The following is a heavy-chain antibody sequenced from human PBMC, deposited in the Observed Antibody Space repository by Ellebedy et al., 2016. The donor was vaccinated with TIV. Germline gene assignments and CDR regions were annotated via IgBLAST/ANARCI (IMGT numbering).Heavy chain of an antibody. J-gene: IGHJ4*02. CDR2: IRTKPHNYAT. CDR3: AKGRKLIRSSSLDY. D-gene: IGHD3-22*01. V-gene: IGHV3-73*01. CDR1: GFTFSSYS. Sequence: GESLKISCSASGFTFSSYSMNWVRQASGKGLEWVGNIRTKPHNYATTYAASVKGRFTISRDNSKNMLFLQMNSLRAEDTALYYRAKGRKLIRSSSLDYWGQGTLVTVSS.